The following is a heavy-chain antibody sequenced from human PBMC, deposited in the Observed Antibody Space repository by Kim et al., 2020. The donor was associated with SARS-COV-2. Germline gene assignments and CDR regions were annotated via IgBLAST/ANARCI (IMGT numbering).Heavy chain of an antibody. CDR2: IIPIFGTA. CDR3: ARFLVPGYSSNRAFYGMAV. V-gene: IGHV1-69*13. J-gene: IGHJ6*02. D-gene: IGHD6-13*01. Sequence: SVKVSCKASGVTFSSYAIRWVRQAPGQGLEWMGGIIPIFGTANYAQKFQGRVTITADESTSTAYMELSSLISEDTAVYYFARFLVPGYSSNRAFYGMAVLGQGTTVTVS. CDR1: GVTFSSYA.